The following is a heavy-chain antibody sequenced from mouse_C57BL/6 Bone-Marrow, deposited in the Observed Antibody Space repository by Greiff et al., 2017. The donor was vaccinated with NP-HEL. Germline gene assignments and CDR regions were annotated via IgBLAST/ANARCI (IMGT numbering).Heavy chain of an antibody. CDR3: AREGY. Sequence: QVQLQQSGAELARPGASVKLSCKASGYTFTSYGISWVKQRTGQGLEWIGEIYPGSGNTYYNEKFKGKATLTADKSSSTAYMELRSLTSEDSAVYFCAREGYWGQGTTLTVSS. V-gene: IGHV1-81*01. CDR2: IYPGSGNT. CDR1: GYTFTSYG. J-gene: IGHJ2*01.